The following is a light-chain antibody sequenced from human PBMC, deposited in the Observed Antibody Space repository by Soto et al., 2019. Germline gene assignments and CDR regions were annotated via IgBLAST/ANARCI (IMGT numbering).Light chain of an antibody. CDR2: AAS. CDR3: QQSYSSPYT. Sequence: XTQSPSSLSASVGDRVTITCRASQSISNYLNWYQQKPGKAPKVLISAASSLQSGVPSRFSGVGSGTDFTLTISGLRPDDFATYYCQQSYSSPYTFGQGSKLEIK. V-gene: IGKV1-39*01. CDR1: QSISNY. J-gene: IGKJ2*01.